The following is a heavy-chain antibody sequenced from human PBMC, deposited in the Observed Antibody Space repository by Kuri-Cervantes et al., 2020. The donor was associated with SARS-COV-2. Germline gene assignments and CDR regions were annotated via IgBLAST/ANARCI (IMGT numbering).Heavy chain of an antibody. V-gene: IGHV1-46*01. CDR3: AREYYYGSGRYYGAFDH. D-gene: IGHD3-10*01. Sequence: ASVKVSCKASGYIFTSHNMHWVRQAPGQGLEWMGMLNPSGGSRINTQKFQGRPTMTRDTPTSTVYMELSSLRSDDTAVYYCAREYYYGSGRYYGAFDHWGQGTPVTVSS. J-gene: IGHJ4*02. CDR1: GYIFTSHN. CDR2: LNPSGGSR.